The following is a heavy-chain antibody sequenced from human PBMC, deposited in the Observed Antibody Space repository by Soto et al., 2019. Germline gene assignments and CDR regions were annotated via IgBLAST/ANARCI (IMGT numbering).Heavy chain of an antibody. J-gene: IGHJ6*02. CDR3: ARDLHVDTAMVSPLDYYYGMDV. CDR2: ISAYNGNT. D-gene: IGHD5-18*01. Sequence: ASVKGSCKASGYTFTSYGISWVRQAPGQGLEWMGWISAYNGNTNYAQKLQGRVTMTTDTSTSTAYMELRSLRSDDTAVYYCARDLHVDTAMVSPLDYYYGMDVWGQGTTVTVSS. CDR1: GYTFTSYG. V-gene: IGHV1-18*01.